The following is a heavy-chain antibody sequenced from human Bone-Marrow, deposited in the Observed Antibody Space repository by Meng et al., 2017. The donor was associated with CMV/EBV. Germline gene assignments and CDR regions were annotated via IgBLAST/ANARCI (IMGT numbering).Heavy chain of an antibody. CDR1: GGSISSSSYY. V-gene: IGHV4-39*01. D-gene: IGHD3-3*01. J-gene: IGHJ5*02. CDR2: IYYSGST. Sequence: SETLSLTCTVSGGSISSSSYYWGWIRQPPGKGLEWIGSIYYSGSTYYNPSLKSRVTISVDTSKNQFSLKLSSVTAADTAVYYCARIAYYDFWSGYLRSFDPWGQRTLVTVSS. CDR3: ARIAYYDFWSGYLRSFDP.